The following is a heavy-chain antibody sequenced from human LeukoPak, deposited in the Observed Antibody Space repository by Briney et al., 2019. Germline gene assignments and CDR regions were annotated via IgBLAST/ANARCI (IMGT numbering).Heavy chain of an antibody. CDR1: GYTFTSYG. CDR3: ARDSLNIVAVPAAKFDY. CDR2: ISAYNGNT. V-gene: IGHV1-18*01. D-gene: IGHD2-2*01. J-gene: IGHJ4*02. Sequence: ASVKVSCKASGYTFTSYGISWVGQAPGQGLEGMGWISAYNGNTNYAQKLQGRVTMTTDTSTSTAYMELRSLRSDDTAVYYCARDSLNIVAVPAAKFDYWGQGTLVTVSS.